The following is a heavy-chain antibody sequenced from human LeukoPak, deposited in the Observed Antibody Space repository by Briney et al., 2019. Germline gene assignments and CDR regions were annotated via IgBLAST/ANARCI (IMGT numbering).Heavy chain of an antibody. J-gene: IGHJ4*02. D-gene: IGHD2-21*02. V-gene: IGHV1-69*05. CDR2: IIPIFGTA. CDR1: GGTFSSYA. Sequence: SVKVSCKASGGTFSSYAISWVRQAPGQGLEWVGGIIPIFGTANYAQKFRGRVTITTDESTSTAYMELSSLRSEDTAVYYCARPYLQYCGGDCSFGYWGQGTLVTVSS. CDR3: ARPYLQYCGGDCSFGY.